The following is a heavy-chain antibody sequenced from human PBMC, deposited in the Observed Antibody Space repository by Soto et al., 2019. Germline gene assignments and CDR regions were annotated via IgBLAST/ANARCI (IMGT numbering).Heavy chain of an antibody. D-gene: IGHD2-15*01. V-gene: IGHV3-23*01. CDR3: AKGPSIVVVVAAIPDAFDI. Sequence: EVQLLESGGGLVQPGGSLRLSCAASGFTFSSYAMSWVRQAPGKGLEWVSAISGSGGSTYYADSVKGRFTISRDNSKNTLYLLITSMRAEDTAVDYCAKGPSIVVVVAAIPDAFDIWGQGTMVTVSS. CDR2: ISGSGGST. J-gene: IGHJ3*02. CDR1: GFTFSSYA.